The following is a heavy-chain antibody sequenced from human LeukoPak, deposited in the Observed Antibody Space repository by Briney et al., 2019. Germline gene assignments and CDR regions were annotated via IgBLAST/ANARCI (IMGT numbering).Heavy chain of an antibody. CDR3: ARGATINDFTLDY. V-gene: IGHV3-30*01. D-gene: IGHD5-12*01. CDR1: GFTFSSYA. J-gene: IGHJ4*02. CDR2: ISYDGSNK. Sequence: GGSLRLSCAASGFTFSSYAMHWVRQAPGKGLEWVAVISYDGSNKYYADSVKGRFTISRDNSKNTLYLQMNSLRAEDTAVYYCARGATINDFTLDYWGQGTLVIVSS.